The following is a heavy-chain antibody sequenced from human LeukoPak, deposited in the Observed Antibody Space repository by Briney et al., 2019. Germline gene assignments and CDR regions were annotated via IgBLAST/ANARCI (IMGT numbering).Heavy chain of an antibody. D-gene: IGHD1-14*01. J-gene: IGHJ5*02. CDR3: AREARKSYNWFDP. V-gene: IGHV4-31*03. CDR2: IYYSGST. Sequence: SETLSLTYTVSGGSISSGGYYWSWIRQHPGKGLEWIGYIYYSGSTYYNPSLKSRVTISVDTSKNQFSLKLSSVTAADTAVYYCAREARKSYNWFDPWGQGTLVTVSS. CDR1: GGSISSGGYY.